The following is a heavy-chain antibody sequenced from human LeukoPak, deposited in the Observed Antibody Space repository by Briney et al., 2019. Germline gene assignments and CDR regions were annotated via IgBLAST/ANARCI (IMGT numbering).Heavy chain of an antibody. V-gene: IGHV3-21*01. D-gene: IGHD1-26*01. J-gene: IGHJ4*02. Sequence: GGSLRLSCAASGFSFRTYFMNWVRQTPGKGLEWVSSISGTSTYIYYADSVKGRFTISRDNAKKSVYLQMNSLRAEDTAVYYCARGRGVGATALDYWGQGTLVTVSS. CDR1: GFSFRTYF. CDR2: ISGTSTYI. CDR3: ARGRGVGATALDY.